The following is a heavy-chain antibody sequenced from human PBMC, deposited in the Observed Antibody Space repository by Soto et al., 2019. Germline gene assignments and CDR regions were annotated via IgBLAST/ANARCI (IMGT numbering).Heavy chain of an antibody. V-gene: IGHV3-53*01. J-gene: IGHJ6*02. CDR2: IYSGGST. D-gene: IGHD2-21*01. CDR3: ARGARGRDGYNYYYYYGMDV. CDR1: GFTVSSNY. Sequence: GGSLRLSCAASGFTVSSNYMSWVRQAPGKGLEWVSVIYSGGSTYYADSVKGRFTISRDNSKNTLYLQMNSLRAEDTAVYYCARGARGRDGYNYYYYYGMDVWGQGTTVTVSS.